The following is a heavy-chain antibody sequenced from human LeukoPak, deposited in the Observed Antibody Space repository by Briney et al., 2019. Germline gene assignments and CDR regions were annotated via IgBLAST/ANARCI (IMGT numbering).Heavy chain of an antibody. CDR3: AKDMRRGIAVAGLDY. D-gene: IGHD6-19*01. Sequence: LSLTCAASGFTFDDYAMHWVRQAPGKGLEWVSGISWNSGSIGYADSVKGRFTISRDNAKNSLYLQMNSLRAEDTALYYCAKDMRRGIAVAGLDYWGQGTLVTVSS. CDR2: ISWNSGSI. V-gene: IGHV3-9*01. CDR1: GFTFDDYA. J-gene: IGHJ4*02.